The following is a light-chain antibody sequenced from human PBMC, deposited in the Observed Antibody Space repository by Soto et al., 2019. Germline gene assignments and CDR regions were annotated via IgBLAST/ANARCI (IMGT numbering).Light chain of an antibody. CDR1: QFVSNS. Sequence: EIVLSLSPATLSLSPGERATLSCRASQFVSNSVAWYQQKPGQAPRLLISDASDRATGVPGRFSGSGSGTHFTLTISSLEAEDFAIYYCQHHSNWPPITFGQGRLLEVK. CDR2: DAS. V-gene: IGKV3-11*01. CDR3: QHHSNWPPIT. J-gene: IGKJ5*01.